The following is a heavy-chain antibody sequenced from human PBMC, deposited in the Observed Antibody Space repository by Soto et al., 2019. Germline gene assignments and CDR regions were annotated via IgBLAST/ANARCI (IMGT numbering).Heavy chain of an antibody. D-gene: IGHD5-12*01. CDR3: ARSLRGYSGYSGY. J-gene: IGHJ4*02. CDR2: ISSSGSDT. CDR1: GFTFSDYY. Sequence: QVQLVESGGGLVKPEGCLRLSCAASGFTFSDYYMSWIRQAPGKGLEWVSYISSSGSDTNYADSVKGRFTVSRDNAKNYLYLQMNSLRAEDTAVYYCARSLRGYSGYSGYWGQGTLVTVSS. V-gene: IGHV3-11*05.